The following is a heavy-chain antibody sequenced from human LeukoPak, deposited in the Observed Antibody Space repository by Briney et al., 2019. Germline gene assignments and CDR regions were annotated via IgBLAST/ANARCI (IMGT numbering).Heavy chain of an antibody. Sequence: SETLSLTCTVSGGSISSYYWSWIRQPAGKGLEWIGRIYTSGSTNYNPSLESRVTMSVDTSKNQFSLKLSSVTAEDTAVYYCARDLQKWAVPAVFYGMDVWGQGTTVTDSS. D-gene: IGHD2-2*01. J-gene: IGHJ6*02. CDR2: IYTSGST. V-gene: IGHV4-4*07. CDR1: GGSISSYY. CDR3: ARDLQKWAVPAVFYGMDV.